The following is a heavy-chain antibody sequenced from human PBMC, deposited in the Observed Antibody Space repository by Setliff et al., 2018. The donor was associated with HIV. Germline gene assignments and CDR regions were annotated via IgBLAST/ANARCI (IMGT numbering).Heavy chain of an antibody. D-gene: IGHD2-8*01. V-gene: IGHV4-4*07. Sequence: PSETLSLTCSVSGGSMSPYYWSWIRQPAGKELEWIGRLYPSGSTIYNPSLRSRVTLSVDTSKNQFSLKLSSVTAADTAVYYCARVFPPIRGAPFGVPPGVFDIWGQGSMVTVS. CDR3: ARVFPPIRGAPFGVPPGVFDI. CDR1: GGSMSPYY. CDR2: LYPSGST. J-gene: IGHJ3*02.